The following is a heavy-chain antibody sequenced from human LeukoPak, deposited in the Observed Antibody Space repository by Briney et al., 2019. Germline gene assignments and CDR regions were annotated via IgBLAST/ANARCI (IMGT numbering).Heavy chain of an antibody. V-gene: IGHV4-39*01. CDR2: IYYSGSA. J-gene: IGHJ5*02. CDR1: GGSTSSSSYY. Sequence: PSETLSLTCTVSGGSTSSSSYYWGWIRQPPGKGLEWIGNIYYSGSAFYSPSLKSRATISVDTSKNQFSLRLTSVTAADTAVYYCATTYSGSYLSFDPWGQGTLVTVSS. D-gene: IGHD1-26*01. CDR3: ATTYSGSYLSFDP.